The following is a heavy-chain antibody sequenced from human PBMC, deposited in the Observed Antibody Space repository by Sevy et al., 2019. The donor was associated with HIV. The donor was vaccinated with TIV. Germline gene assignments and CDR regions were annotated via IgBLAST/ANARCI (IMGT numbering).Heavy chain of an antibody. V-gene: IGHV3-7*01. CDR3: ARAGPLVDAARIPWGMDV. Sequence: GGSLRLSCAASGFTLNTYWMNWVRQAPGKGLEWVANIKEGGSEKYYMDSVRGRFTLSRDNAKNSLSLQMNNVRAEDTAVYYCARAGPLVDAARIPWGMDVWGRGTTVTVSS. CDR2: IKEGGSEK. CDR1: GFTLNTYW. J-gene: IGHJ6*02. D-gene: IGHD5-18*01.